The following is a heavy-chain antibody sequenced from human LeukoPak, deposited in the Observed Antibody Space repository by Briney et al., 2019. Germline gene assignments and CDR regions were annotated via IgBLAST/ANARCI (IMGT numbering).Heavy chain of an antibody. Sequence: ASVKLSCKAFGYTFTGYYMHWVRQAPGQGLEWMGWINPNSGGTNYAQKFQGRVTMTRDTSISTAYMELSRLRSDDTAVYYCARSPTMGYGSGSYYYWGRGTLVTVSS. V-gene: IGHV1-2*02. D-gene: IGHD3-10*01. J-gene: IGHJ4*02. CDR1: GYTFTGYY. CDR2: INPNSGGT. CDR3: ARSPTMGYGSGSYYY.